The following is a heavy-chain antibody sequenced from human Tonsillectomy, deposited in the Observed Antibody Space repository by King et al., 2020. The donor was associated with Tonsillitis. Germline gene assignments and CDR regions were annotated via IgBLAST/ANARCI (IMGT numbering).Heavy chain of an antibody. Sequence: QLVQSGAEVKKPGASVKVSCKASGDIFTSYGISWVRHAPGQGLDWMGWVGAYKCASDYSQNLQGRVTMATETATSTAYMELRSLRSDDTAVYYCARGLTSSWFDAFDIWGQGTMVTVSS. J-gene: IGHJ3*02. CDR3: ARGLTSSWFDAFDI. D-gene: IGHD6-13*01. CDR1: GDIFTSYG. CDR2: VGAYKCAS. V-gene: IGHV1-18*01.